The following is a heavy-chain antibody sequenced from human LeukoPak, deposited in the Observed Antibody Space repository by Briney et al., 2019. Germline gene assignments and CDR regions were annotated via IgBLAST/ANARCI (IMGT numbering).Heavy chain of an antibody. Sequence: GGSLRLSCAASGFTFDDYAMHWVRQAPGKGLEWVSGISWNSDIIQYADSVEGRFTISRDNAKNSLHLQMNSLRTEDTALYYCAKALYDSTGHPIAAFDIWGQGTMVTVSS. CDR3: AKALYDSTGHPIAAFDI. D-gene: IGHD3-22*01. V-gene: IGHV3-9*01. CDR2: ISWNSDII. CDR1: GFTFDDYA. J-gene: IGHJ3*02.